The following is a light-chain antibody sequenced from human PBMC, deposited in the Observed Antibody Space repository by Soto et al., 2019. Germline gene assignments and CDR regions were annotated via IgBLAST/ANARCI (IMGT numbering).Light chain of an antibody. CDR1: QSVSSY. CDR3: QQRSNSPQT. V-gene: IGKV3-11*01. J-gene: IGKJ2*01. Sequence: EIVLTQSPATPSLSPGERTTLSCRASQSVSSYLAWYQQTPGQAPRLLIYDAFNRATGIPARFSGSGSGTDFTLTISSLEPEDLAVYYCQQRSNSPQTFGQGTKLEIK. CDR2: DAF.